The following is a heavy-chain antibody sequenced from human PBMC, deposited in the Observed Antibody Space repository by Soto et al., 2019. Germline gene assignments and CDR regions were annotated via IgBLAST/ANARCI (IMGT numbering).Heavy chain of an antibody. D-gene: IGHD3-22*01. CDR2: INPNSGGT. CDR3: AREGAYDSSPYYYGMDV. CDR1: GYTFTGYY. V-gene: IGHV1-2*04. J-gene: IGHJ6*02. Sequence: GASVKVSCKASGYTFTGYYMHWVRQAPGQGLEWMGWINPNSGGTNYAQKFQGWVTMTRDTSISAAYMELSRLRSDDMAVYYCAREGAYDSSPYYYGMDVWGQGTTVTVSS.